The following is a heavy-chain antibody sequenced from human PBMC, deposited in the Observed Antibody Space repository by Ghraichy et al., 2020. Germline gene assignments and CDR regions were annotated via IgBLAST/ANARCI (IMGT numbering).Heavy chain of an antibody. CDR1: GFTFNTYS. CDR2: ITSSSAFI. Sequence: GGSLRLSCIASGFTFNTYSMHWVRQAPGKGLEWVSYITSSSAFIYYGDSVKGRFTISRDNTKNSLDLQMNSLTVEDTAIYYCARETYYYDDSGYFAFDHLGQGTLVTVSS. CDR3: ARETYYYDDSGYFAFDH. V-gene: IGHV3-21*06. D-gene: IGHD3-22*01. J-gene: IGHJ4*02.